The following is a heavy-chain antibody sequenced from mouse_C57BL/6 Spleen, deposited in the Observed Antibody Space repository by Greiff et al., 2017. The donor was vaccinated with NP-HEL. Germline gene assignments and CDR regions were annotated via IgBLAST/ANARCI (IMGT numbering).Heavy chain of an antibody. D-gene: IGHD1-1*02. V-gene: IGHV1-52*01. CDR3: AREVAFYFDY. J-gene: IGHJ2*01. CDR2: IDPSDSAT. CDR1: GYTFTSYW. Sequence: QVQLQQPGAELVRPGSSVKLSCKASGYTFTSYWMHWVKQRPIQGLEWIGNIDPSDSATHYNQKFKDKATLTVDKSSSTAYMQLSSLTSEDSAVYYCAREVAFYFDYWGQGTTLTVSS.